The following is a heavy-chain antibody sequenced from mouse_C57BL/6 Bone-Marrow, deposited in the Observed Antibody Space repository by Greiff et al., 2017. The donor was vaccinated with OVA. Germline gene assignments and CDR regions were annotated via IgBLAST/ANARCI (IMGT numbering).Heavy chain of an antibody. CDR1: GFTFSSYA. CDR3: ASLTTVVARGY. CDR2: ISDGGSYT. D-gene: IGHD1-1*01. V-gene: IGHV5-4*03. J-gene: IGHJ2*01. Sequence: EVKVVESGGGLVKPGGSLKLSCAASGFTFSSYAMSWVRQTPEKRLEWVATISDGGSYTYYPDNVKGRFTISRDNAKNNLYLQMSHLKSEDTAMYYCASLTTVVARGYWGQGTTLTVSS.